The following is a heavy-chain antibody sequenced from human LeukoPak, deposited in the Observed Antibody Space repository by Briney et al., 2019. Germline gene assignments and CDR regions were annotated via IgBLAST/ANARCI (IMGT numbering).Heavy chain of an antibody. CDR2: ISSSSYI. V-gene: IGHV3-21*01. Sequence: PGGSLRLSCAASGFTFSSYSMNWVRQAPGKGLDWVSSISSSSYIYYADSVKGRFTISRDNAKNSLYLQMNSLRAEDTAVYYCARDLGYYDSSGYYDYWGQGTLVTVSS. J-gene: IGHJ4*02. CDR3: ARDLGYYDSSGYYDY. D-gene: IGHD3-22*01. CDR1: GFTFSSYS.